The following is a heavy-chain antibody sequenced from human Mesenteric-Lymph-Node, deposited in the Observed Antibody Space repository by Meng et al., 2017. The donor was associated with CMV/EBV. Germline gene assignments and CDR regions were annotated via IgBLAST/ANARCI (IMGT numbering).Heavy chain of an antibody. CDR1: GGSISSSSYY. J-gene: IGHJ6*02. CDR2: IYYSGST. Sequence: GSLSLTCTVSGGSISSSSYYWGWIRQPPGKGLEWIGSIYYSGSTYYNPSLKSRVTISVDTSKNQFSLKLSSVTAADTAVYYCARAGDYRGYFYAMDVWDQGTSVTVSS. CDR3: ARAGDYRGYFYAMDV. V-gene: IGHV4-39*07. D-gene: IGHD4/OR15-4a*01.